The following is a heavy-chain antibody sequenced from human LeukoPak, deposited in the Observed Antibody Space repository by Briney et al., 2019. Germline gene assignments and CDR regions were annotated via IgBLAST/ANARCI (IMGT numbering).Heavy chain of an antibody. CDR2: MYYSGDS. Sequence: SETLSLTCNISGVPLTDYYWSWIRLAPRRGLECIGYMYYSGDSNSNPSLEGRVTMSADTSTNQFSLRLTSVTAADTAIYYCARELPSTGNWFDPWGQGILVTVSS. D-gene: IGHD1-14*01. CDR3: ARELPSTGNWFDP. J-gene: IGHJ5*02. V-gene: IGHV4-59*01. CDR1: GVPLTDYY.